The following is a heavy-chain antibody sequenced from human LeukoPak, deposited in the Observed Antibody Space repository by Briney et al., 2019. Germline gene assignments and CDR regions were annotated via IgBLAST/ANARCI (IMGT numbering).Heavy chain of an antibody. J-gene: IGHJ4*02. CDR1: GGSISSGGYY. V-gene: IGHV4-31*03. Sequence: PSQTLSLTCTVSGGSISSGGYYWSWIRQHPDKGLEWIGYIYNNGNTYYIPSLKRRIAMSVDTSKSQFSLKLSSVTAADTAVYYCARGSYYGSGTYYFDYWGQGTLVTVSS. D-gene: IGHD3-10*01. CDR2: IYNNGNT. CDR3: ARGSYYGSGTYYFDY.